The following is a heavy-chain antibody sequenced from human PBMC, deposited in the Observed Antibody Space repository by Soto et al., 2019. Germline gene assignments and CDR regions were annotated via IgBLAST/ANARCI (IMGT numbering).Heavy chain of an antibody. CDR1: GGSFIGHY. CDR3: ARGISMIVEVQRDAPDKYYFDS. V-gene: IGHV4-34*01. Sequence: KPSETLSLTCAVYGGSFIGHYCIFIRHPPFKWLEWIGEINHSGSTNSNPSLKSRVTISVDTSKNQFSLKLSSVTAADTAVYYCARGISMIVEVQRDAPDKYYFDSWGQGTLVTVSS. CDR2: INHSGST. D-gene: IGHD3-22*01. J-gene: IGHJ4*02.